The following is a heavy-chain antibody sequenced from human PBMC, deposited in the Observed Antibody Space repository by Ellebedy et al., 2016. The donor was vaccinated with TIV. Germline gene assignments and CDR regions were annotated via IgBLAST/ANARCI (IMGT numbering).Heavy chain of an antibody. J-gene: IGHJ6*03. V-gene: IGHV3-49*04. CDR2: IRSKAYGGTT. Sequence: GGSLRLSXAASGYTVSSYWMSWVRQAPGKGLEWVGFIRSKAYGGTTEYAASVKGRFTISRDDSKSIAYLQMNSLKTEDTAVYYCTQHHYYMDVWGKGTTVTVSS. CDR1: GYTVSSYW. CDR3: TQHHYYMDV.